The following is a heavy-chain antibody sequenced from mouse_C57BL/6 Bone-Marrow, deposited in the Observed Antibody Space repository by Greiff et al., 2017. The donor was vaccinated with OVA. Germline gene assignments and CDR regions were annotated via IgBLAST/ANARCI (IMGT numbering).Heavy chain of an antibody. CDR2: ISYDGSN. CDR3: AREAYSNYERFAY. V-gene: IGHV3-6*01. Sequence: EVKLVESGPGLVKPSQSLSLTCSVTGYSITSGYYWNWIRQFPGNKLEWMGYISYDGSNNYNPSLKNRISITRDTSKNQFFLKLNSVTTEDTATYYCAREAYSNYERFAYWGQGTLVTVSA. J-gene: IGHJ3*01. D-gene: IGHD2-5*01. CDR1: GYSITSGYY.